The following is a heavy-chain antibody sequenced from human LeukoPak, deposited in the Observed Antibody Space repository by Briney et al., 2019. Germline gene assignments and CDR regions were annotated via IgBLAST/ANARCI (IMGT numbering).Heavy chain of an antibody. CDR1: GGSITSDY. CDR2: VYYIGST. V-gene: IGHV4-59*01. Sequence: SETLSLTCTVSGGSITSDYWSWIRQPPGGGLEWNGHVYYIGSTNYNPSLKSRVTISVDTSKNQFSLKLTSVTAADTALYYCARATTAYCTGGICPNFDYWGQGALVTVSS. J-gene: IGHJ4*02. CDR3: ARATTAYCTGGICPNFDY. D-gene: IGHD2-8*02.